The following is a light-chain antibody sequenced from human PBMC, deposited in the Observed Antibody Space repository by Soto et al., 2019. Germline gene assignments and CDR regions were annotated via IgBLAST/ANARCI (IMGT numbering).Light chain of an antibody. J-gene: IGLJ1*01. CDR1: SSNIGSNH. CDR3: AAWDDSLSNFV. CDR2: SNN. V-gene: IGLV1-47*02. Sequence: VLTQPSSASGTPGQRVTISCPGSSSNIGSNHVYWYQQVPGTAPKLLIYSNNQRPSGVPDRFYGSKSGTAASLAISELRSEDEAGYYCAAWDDSLSNFVFGTGTKVTVL.